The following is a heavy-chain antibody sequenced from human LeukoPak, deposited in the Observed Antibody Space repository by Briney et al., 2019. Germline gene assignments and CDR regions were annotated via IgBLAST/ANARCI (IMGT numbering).Heavy chain of an antibody. D-gene: IGHD2-15*01. V-gene: IGHV3-66*01. J-gene: IGHJ5*02. CDR3: AGGPYCSGGSCYSYNWFDP. Sequence: GGSLRLSCAATGFKVNNHLTWVRQAPGKGLEWVSFIYSGGNTDYADSVKGRFIISRDISKNTLNLQMNNLRVEDTAVYYCAGGPYCSGGSCYSYNWFDPWGQGTLVTVSS. CDR2: IYSGGNT. CDR1: GFKVNNH.